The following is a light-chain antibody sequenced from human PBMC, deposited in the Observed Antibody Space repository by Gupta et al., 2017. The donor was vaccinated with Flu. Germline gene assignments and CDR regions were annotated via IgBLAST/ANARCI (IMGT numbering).Light chain of an antibody. Sequence: GERVTLSCRASQSVSINLAWYQQKPGQAPKLLIYDASTRANGIPARFSGSGSGPEFTLTISSLQSEDFAVYYCQQYFDWPLTFGGGTKVEIK. V-gene: IGKV3-15*01. J-gene: IGKJ4*01. CDR2: DAS. CDR1: QSVSIN. CDR3: QQYFDWPLT.